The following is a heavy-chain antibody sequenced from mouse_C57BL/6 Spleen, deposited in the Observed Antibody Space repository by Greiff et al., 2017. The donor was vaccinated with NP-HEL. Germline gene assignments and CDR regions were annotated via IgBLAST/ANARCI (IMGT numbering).Heavy chain of an antibody. D-gene: IGHD1-1*01. V-gene: IGHV1-54*01. Sequence: QVQLQQSGAELVRPGTSVKVSCKASGYAFTNYLIEWVKQRPGQGLEWIGVINPGSGGTNYNEKFKGKATLTAVKSSSTAYMQLSSLTSEDSAVYFCARDYYGGGYFDYWGQGTTLTVSS. CDR3: ARDYYGGGYFDY. CDR2: INPGSGGT. J-gene: IGHJ2*01. CDR1: GYAFTNYL.